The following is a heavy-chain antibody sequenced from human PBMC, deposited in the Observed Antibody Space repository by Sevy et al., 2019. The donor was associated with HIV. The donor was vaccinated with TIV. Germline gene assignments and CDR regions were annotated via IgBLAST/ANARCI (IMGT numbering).Heavy chain of an antibody. CDR1: GFTFSSYW. CDR2: IKQDGSEK. V-gene: IGHV3-7*01. Sequence: GGSLRLSCAASGFTFSSYWMSWVRQAPGKGLEWVANIKQDGSEKYYVDSVKGRFTISRDNAKNSLYLQMNSLRAEDTAVYYCSREPGGIWSGYPDYWGQGTLVTVSS. D-gene: IGHD3-3*01. CDR3: SREPGGIWSGYPDY. J-gene: IGHJ4*02.